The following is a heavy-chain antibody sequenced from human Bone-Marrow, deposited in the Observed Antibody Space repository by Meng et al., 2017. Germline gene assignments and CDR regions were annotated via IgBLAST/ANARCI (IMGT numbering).Heavy chain of an antibody. CDR3: AKDMRDAWVRGVITPLYGMDV. V-gene: IGHV3-9*01. D-gene: IGHD3-10*01. CDR2: ISWNSGSI. Sequence: GGSLRLSCAASGFTFDDYAMHWVRQAPGKGLEWVSGISWNSGSIGYADSVKGRFTISRDNAKNSLYLQMNSLRAEDTALYYCAKDMRDAWVRGVITPLYGMDVWGQGTTVTVSS. CDR1: GFTFDDYA. J-gene: IGHJ6*02.